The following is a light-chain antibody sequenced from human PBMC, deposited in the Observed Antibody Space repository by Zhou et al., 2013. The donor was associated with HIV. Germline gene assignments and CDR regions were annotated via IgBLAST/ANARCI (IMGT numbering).Light chain of an antibody. CDR1: QSISSC. CDR2: ATY. V-gene: IGKV1-39*01. Sequence: TQSPSSLSASLGDRVTITCRASQSISSCLNWYQQKPGKAPNVLIHATYSLQGGVPSRFSGSASGTDFTLTITSLQPEDSATYYCQQSCTTEWTFGQGTKVEIK. CDR3: QQSCTTEWT. J-gene: IGKJ1*01.